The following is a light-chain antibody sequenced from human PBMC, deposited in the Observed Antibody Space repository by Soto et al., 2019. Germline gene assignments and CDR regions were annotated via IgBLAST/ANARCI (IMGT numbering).Light chain of an antibody. Sequence: DIQMTQSPSTLSASVGDRVTITCRASQTISGWLAWYQQKPGRAPQLLIYDASNLQGGVPSRFSGRESGAEFILNIDSLQHDDVATYYCQQYKSSYTFGQGTKVEIK. CDR1: QTISGW. CDR3: QQYKSSYT. V-gene: IGKV1-5*01. J-gene: IGKJ2*01. CDR2: DAS.